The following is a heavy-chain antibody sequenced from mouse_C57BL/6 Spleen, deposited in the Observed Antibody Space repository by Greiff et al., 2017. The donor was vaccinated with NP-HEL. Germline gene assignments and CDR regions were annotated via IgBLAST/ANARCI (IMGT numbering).Heavy chain of an antibody. CDR1: GYTFTSYG. D-gene: IGHD2-1*01. J-gene: IGHJ4*01. V-gene: IGHV1-81*01. CDR3: ARCPYGNYDAMDY. Sequence: VQLQQSGAELARPGASVKLSCKASGYTFTSYGISWVKQRTGQGLEWIGELYPRSGHTYYNEKFKGKATLTADKSSSTAYMELRSLTSEDSAVYFGARCPYGNYDAMDYWGQGTTVTVAS. CDR2: LYPRSGHT.